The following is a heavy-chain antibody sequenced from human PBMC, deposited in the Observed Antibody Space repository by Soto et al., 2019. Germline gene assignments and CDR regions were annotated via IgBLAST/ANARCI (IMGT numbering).Heavy chain of an antibody. CDR2: ISYDGSNK. CDR3: AKDSSSWYEELDY. CDR1: GFTFSSYG. Sequence: GGSLRLSCAASGFTFSSYGMHWVRQAPGKGLEWVAVISYDGSNKYYADSVKGRFTISRDNSKNTLYLQMNSLRAEDTAVYYCAKDSSSWYEELDYWGQGTLVTVSS. V-gene: IGHV3-30*18. J-gene: IGHJ4*02. D-gene: IGHD6-13*01.